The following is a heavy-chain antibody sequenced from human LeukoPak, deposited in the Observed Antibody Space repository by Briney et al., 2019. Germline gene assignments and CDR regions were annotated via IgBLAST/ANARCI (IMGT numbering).Heavy chain of an antibody. Sequence: ASVKVSCKASGYTFTSYYMHWVRQAPGQGLEWMGGIIPIFGTANYAQKFQGRVTITADESTSTAYMELSSLRSEDTAVYYCASSQWLGHDAFDIWGQGTMVTVSS. J-gene: IGHJ3*02. D-gene: IGHD6-19*01. CDR2: IIPIFGTA. CDR3: ASSQWLGHDAFDI. CDR1: GYTFTSYY. V-gene: IGHV1-69*13.